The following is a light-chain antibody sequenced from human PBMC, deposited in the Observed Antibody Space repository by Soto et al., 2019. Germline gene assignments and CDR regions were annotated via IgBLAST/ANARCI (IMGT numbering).Light chain of an antibody. J-gene: IGKJ1*01. Sequence: FMESPRRLSVYPGESYTLXXMASQSVSSNLAWYQQKPVQAPMLLIYVASTIATGIPSRFRGSGSGTEFTLTISSLQAEDFAVYYCQQYNTWRPWTFGQGT. CDR2: VAS. V-gene: IGKV3-15*01. CDR3: QQYNTWRPWT. CDR1: QSVSSN.